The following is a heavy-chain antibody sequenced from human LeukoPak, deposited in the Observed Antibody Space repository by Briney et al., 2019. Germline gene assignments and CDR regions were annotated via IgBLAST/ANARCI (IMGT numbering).Heavy chain of an antibody. CDR2: IYYSGST. V-gene: IGHV4-39*01. J-gene: IGHJ4*02. D-gene: IGHD4-17*01. CDR1: GGSISSSSYY. Sequence: PSETLSLTCTLSGGSISSSSYYWGWIRQPPGKGLEWIGSIYYSGSTYYNPSLKSRVTISVDTSKNQFSLKLSSVTAADTAVYYCHRLFTVTSFDYWGQGTLVTVSS. CDR3: HRLFTVTSFDY.